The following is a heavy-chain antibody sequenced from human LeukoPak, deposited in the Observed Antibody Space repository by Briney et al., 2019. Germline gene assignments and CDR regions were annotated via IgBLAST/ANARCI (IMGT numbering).Heavy chain of an antibody. V-gene: IGHV3-53*01. CDR3: ARVNSGSYYQFDY. CDR1: GFTVSSNY. CDR2: IYTAGGT. J-gene: IGHJ4*02. D-gene: IGHD1-26*01. Sequence: GGSLRLSCAASGFTVSSNYMSWVRQAPGKGLEWVSVIYTAGGTYYADSVKGRFTISRDSSKNTLYLQMNSLRAEDTAVYYCARVNSGSYYQFDYWGQGTLVTVSS.